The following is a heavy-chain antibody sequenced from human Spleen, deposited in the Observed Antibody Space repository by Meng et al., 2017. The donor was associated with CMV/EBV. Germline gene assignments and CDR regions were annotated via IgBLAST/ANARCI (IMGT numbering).Heavy chain of an antibody. CDR3: ARGGLRFLEGLFRNYFDY. J-gene: IGHJ4*02. CDR1: GSFSGYY. D-gene: IGHD3-3*01. V-gene: IGHV4-34*01. Sequence: GSFSGYYWSWVRPPPGKGLEWIGEINQSGSTNYNPSLKSRVTISVDTSRNQFSLKLSSVTAADTAVYYCARGGLRFLEGLFRNYFDYWGQGTLVTVSS. CDR2: INQSGST.